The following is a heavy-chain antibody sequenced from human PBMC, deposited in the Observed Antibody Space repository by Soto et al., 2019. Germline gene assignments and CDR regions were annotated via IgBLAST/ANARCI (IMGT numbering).Heavy chain of an antibody. D-gene: IGHD6-13*01. J-gene: IGHJ4*02. CDR1: GFTFTSSA. V-gene: IGHV1-58*01. CDR2: IVVGSGNT. CDR3: AAVPPGIAAGGDFDY. Sequence: ASVKVSCKASGFTFTSSAVQWVRQARGQRLEWIGWIVVGSGNTNYAQKFQERVTITRDMSTSTAYMELSSLRSEDTAVYYCAAVPPGIAAGGDFDYWGQGTLVTVSS.